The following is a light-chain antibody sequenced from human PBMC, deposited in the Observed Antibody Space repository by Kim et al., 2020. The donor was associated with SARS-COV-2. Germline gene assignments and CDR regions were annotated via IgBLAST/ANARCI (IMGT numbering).Light chain of an antibody. V-gene: IGKV1-5*03. CDR2: EAS. CDR3: QHYHSYPYN. Sequence: SASVGDKVSIACRASQNIYRWLAWYQQRPGKAPKLLIQEASDLEIGVPSRFSGTASGTNFTLTITGLQPDDFATYYCQHYHSYPYNFGQGTKLEI. CDR1: QNIYRW. J-gene: IGKJ2*01.